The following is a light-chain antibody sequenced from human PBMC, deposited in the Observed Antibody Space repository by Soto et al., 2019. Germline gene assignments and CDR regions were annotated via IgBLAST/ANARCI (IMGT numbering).Light chain of an antibody. V-gene: IGKV3-15*01. Sequence: IVLTQSPGTLSLSPGERATLSCRASQSVSSNLAWYQQKPGQAPRLLIYGASSRATGTPVRFSGSGSGTEFTLTISSLQSEDFAVYYCQQYNNWPLTFGQGTRLEIK. CDR3: QQYNNWPLT. CDR2: GAS. CDR1: QSVSSN. J-gene: IGKJ5*01.